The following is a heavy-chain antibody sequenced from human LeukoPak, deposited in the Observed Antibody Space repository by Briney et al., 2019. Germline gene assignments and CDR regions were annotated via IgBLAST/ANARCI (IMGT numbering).Heavy chain of an antibody. Sequence: SQTLSLTCTVSGGSISRGGYYWSWIRQHPGKGLEWLGYIYYSGSTYYNPSLKSRVTISVDTSKNQFSLKLSSVTAADTAVYYCARVPYGSGSYFIDYWGQGTLVTVS. V-gene: IGHV4-31*03. CDR1: GGSISRGGYY. CDR2: IYYSGST. J-gene: IGHJ4*02. CDR3: ARVPYGSGSYFIDY. D-gene: IGHD3-10*01.